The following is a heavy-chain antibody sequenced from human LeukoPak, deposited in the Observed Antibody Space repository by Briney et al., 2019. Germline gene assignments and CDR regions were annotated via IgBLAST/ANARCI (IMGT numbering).Heavy chain of an antibody. Sequence: GGSLRLSCAASGFTFSSYAMSWVRQAPGKGLEWVSAISGSGGSTYYADSVKGRFTISRDNSKNTLYLQTNSLRAEDTAVYYCAKDRNYDFWSGYMFDPWGQGTLVTVSS. J-gene: IGHJ5*02. CDR3: AKDRNYDFWSGYMFDP. V-gene: IGHV3-23*01. CDR2: ISGSGGST. CDR1: GFTFSSYA. D-gene: IGHD3-3*01.